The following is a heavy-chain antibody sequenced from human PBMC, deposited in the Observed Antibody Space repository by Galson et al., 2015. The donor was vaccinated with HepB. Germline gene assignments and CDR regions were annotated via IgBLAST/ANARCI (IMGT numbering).Heavy chain of an antibody. CDR2: INPSGGST. CDR3: ARERPTVTTYWDYYYYYGMDV. V-gene: IGHV1-46*03. J-gene: IGHJ6*02. Sequence: SVKVSCKASGYTFTGYYMHWVRQAPGQGLEWMGIINPSGGSTSYAQKFQGRVTMTRDTSTSTVYMELGSLRSEDTAVYYCARERPTVTTYWDYYYYYGMDVWGQGTTVTVSS. CDR1: GYTFTGYY. D-gene: IGHD4-17*01.